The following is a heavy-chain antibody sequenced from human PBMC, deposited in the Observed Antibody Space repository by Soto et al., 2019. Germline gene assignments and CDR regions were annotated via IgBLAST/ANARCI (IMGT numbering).Heavy chain of an antibody. CDR2: IIPIFGTA. D-gene: IGHD6-13*01. J-gene: IGHJ6*02. CDR3: ARVGLSSANYYYYYGMDV. Sequence: GAAVKVSCQASGGTFSSYAISWVRQAPGQGLEWMGGIIPIFGTANYAQKFQGRVTITADESTSTAYMELSSLRSEDTAVYYCARVGLSSANYYYYYGMDVWGQGTTVTVSS. CDR1: GGTFSSYA. V-gene: IGHV1-69*13.